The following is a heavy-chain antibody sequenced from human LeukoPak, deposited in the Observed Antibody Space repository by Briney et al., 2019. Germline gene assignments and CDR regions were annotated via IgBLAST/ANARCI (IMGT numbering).Heavy chain of an antibody. D-gene: IGHD3-3*01. CDR2: ISGSGITT. CDR1: GFTFSGYT. J-gene: IGHJ4*02. CDR3: AKETALVGGHSAIFDH. V-gene: IGHV3-23*01. Sequence: GGSLRLSCAASGFTFSGYTMNWVRQAPGKGPKWVSSISGSGITTNYADSVKGRFTISRDYSKNTLYLQMSSLRAEDTAVYYCAKETALVGGHSAIFDHWGQGTLVTVSS.